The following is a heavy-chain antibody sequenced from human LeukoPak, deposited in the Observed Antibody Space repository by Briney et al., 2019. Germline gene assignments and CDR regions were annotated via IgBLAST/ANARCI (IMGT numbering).Heavy chain of an antibody. J-gene: IGHJ4*02. V-gene: IGHV4-59*08. CDR3: ARHSRYSYGYWIDY. Sequence: PSETLSLTCTVSGDAIIDDSWSWIRQPPGKGLEWIGYIYEGGSTYYNPSLKSRVTISVDTSKNQFSLKLSSVTAADTAVYYCARHSRYSYGYWIDYWGQGTLVTVSS. D-gene: IGHD5-18*01. CDR2: IYEGGST. CDR1: GDAIIDDS.